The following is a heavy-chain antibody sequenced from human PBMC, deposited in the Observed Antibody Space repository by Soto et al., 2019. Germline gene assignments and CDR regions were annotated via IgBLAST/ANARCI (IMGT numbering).Heavy chain of an antibody. CDR1: GFPFSDYG. V-gene: IGHV3-21*01. D-gene: IGHD2-2*01. CDR3: ARGMGFCSSVRCTPGYYFDY. CDR2: ISSSGGYK. J-gene: IGHJ4*02. Sequence: GGSLRLSCAGFGFPFSDYGMNWVRLAPGKGLEWVSRISSSGGYKDYADSVKGRFTISRDNAKMSLFLQLDSLRAEDTAVYYCARGMGFCSSVRCTPGYYFDYWGQGTPVTVSS.